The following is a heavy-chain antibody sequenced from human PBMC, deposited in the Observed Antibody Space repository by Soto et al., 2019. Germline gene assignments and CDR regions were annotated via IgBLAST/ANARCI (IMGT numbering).Heavy chain of an antibody. CDR2: ISYDGSNK. V-gene: IGHV3-30-3*01. Sequence: GGSLRLSCAASGFTFSSYAMHWVRQAPGKGLEWVAVISYDGSNKYYADSVKGRFTISRDNSKNTLYLQMNSLRAEDTAVYYCARSQRWLQLPHYFDYWGQGTLVTVSS. CDR1: GFTFSSYA. J-gene: IGHJ4*02. CDR3: ARSQRWLQLPHYFDY. D-gene: IGHD5-12*01.